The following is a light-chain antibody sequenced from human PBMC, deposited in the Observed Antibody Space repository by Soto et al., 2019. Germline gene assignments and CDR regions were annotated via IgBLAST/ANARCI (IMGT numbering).Light chain of an antibody. CDR2: EAS. V-gene: IGKV1-5*03. CDR1: HDISTW. CDR3: QQYTSNNALT. Sequence: DIQMTQTPSTLSASVGDRVTITCRASHDISTWLAWYQQKPGKAPKLLIYEASSLEIGVPSRFSGSGSGTEFTLTINSLQPDDFATYYCQQYTSNNALTFGGGTKVESK. J-gene: IGKJ4*01.